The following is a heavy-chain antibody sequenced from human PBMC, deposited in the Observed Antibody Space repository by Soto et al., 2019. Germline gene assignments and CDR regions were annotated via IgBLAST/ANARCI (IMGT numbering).Heavy chain of an antibody. Sequence: GESLKISCKGSGYSFTSYWIGWVRQMPGKGLEWMGIIYPGDSDTRYSPSFQGQVTISADKSISTAYLQWSSLKASDTAMYYCARADYGSGSYYHPEPFAFDIWGQGTMVTVSS. CDR2: IYPGDSDT. D-gene: IGHD3-10*01. J-gene: IGHJ3*02. V-gene: IGHV5-51*01. CDR3: ARADYGSGSYYHPEPFAFDI. CDR1: GYSFTSYW.